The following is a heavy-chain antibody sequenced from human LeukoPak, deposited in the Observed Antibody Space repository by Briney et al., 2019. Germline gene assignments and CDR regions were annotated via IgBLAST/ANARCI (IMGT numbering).Heavy chain of an antibody. J-gene: IGHJ3*02. V-gene: IGHV3-7*01. CDR2: IKQDGSEI. CDR3: ARLGTDDAFDI. D-gene: IGHD1-7*01. Sequence: GGSLRLSCAASGFTFNSYWMSWVRQAPGKGLEWVANIKQDGSEIHYVESVKGRFTISRDNAENSLYLQMNSRRAEDTAVYYCARLGTDDAFDIWGQGTMVTVSS. CDR1: GFTFNSYW.